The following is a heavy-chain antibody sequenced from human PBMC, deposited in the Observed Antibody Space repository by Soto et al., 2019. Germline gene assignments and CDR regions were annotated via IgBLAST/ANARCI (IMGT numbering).Heavy chain of an antibody. J-gene: IGHJ5*02. D-gene: IGHD3-10*01. CDR3: ARVLRGVVNWFDP. Sequence: HLVQSGPEVKKPGASVTVSCKTSGDTFTNFGLSWVRQAPGQGLEWMGWIATYNTKRNYAQKFQGRLTLTTDTSTSTAYMELKSLGYDDTAVYYCARVLRGVVNWFDPWGQGTLVTVSS. CDR2: IATYNTKR. V-gene: IGHV1-18*01. CDR1: GDTFTNFG.